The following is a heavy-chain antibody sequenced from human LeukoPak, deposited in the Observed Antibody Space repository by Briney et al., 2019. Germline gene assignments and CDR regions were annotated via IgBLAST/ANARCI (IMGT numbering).Heavy chain of an antibody. V-gene: IGHV3-33*01. CDR1: GFTFSSYA. CDR3: ARERLAFDI. Sequence: GGSLILSCVASGFTFSSYAIHWVRQAPGKGLEWVAVIWYDGSNKYYADSVKGRFTISRDNSKNTLDLQMNSLRAEDTAVYYCARERLAFDIWGQGTMVTVSS. CDR2: IWYDGSNK. D-gene: IGHD6-19*01. J-gene: IGHJ3*02.